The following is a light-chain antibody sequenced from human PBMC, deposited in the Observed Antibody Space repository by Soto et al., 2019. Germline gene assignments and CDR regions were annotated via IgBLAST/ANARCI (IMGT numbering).Light chain of an antibody. CDR3: SSYTSTTTVI. V-gene: IGLV2-14*01. Sequence: QSVLTQPASVSGSPGQSITISCTGTSSDVGGYNYVSWYQQHPGKAPNLMIYEVSNRPSGVSNRFSGSKSGNTASLTISGRQAEDEADYYCSSYTSTTTVIFGGGTKLTVL. CDR1: SSDVGGYNY. J-gene: IGLJ2*01. CDR2: EVS.